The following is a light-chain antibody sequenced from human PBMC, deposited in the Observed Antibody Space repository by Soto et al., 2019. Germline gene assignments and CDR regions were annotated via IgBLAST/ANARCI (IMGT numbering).Light chain of an antibody. CDR3: EQYRTPSQT. CDR1: QTIGRSY. Sequence: EIVLTQSPGTLSLSPGESATLSCRASQTIGRSYLAWYQQRPGQAPRLLIYGGANRATGIPDRFSATGAETDFTLAISRLEPEDFAVYYCEQYRTPSQTFGQGTKVE. J-gene: IGKJ1*01. V-gene: IGKV3-20*01. CDR2: GGA.